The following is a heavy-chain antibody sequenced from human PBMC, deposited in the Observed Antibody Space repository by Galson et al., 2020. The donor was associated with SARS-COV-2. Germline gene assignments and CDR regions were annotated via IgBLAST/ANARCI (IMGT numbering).Heavy chain of an antibody. D-gene: IGHD1-1*01. CDR1: GGPMSKYY. CDR3: ARVGGNDGWNWFDP. Sequence: SETLSLTCSVSGGPMSKYYWSWIRQSPGKGPEWIGNIYYSGGTKYNPSLKSRVSMSVDTSENQFSLKLNSVTAADTAVYYCARVGGNDGWNWFDPWGQGTLVTVSS. CDR2: IYYSGGT. V-gene: IGHV4-59*01. J-gene: IGHJ5*02.